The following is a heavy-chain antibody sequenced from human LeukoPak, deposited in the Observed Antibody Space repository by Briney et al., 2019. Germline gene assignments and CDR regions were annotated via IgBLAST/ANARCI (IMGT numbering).Heavy chain of an antibody. CDR1: GLTFSSYA. V-gene: IGHV3-23*01. CDR3: AKSRNPPNWTRHYFDH. J-gene: IGHJ4*02. Sequence: GGSLRLSCAASGLTFSSYAMSWVRQAPGKGLEWVSTISGSGGTYYADSVKGRFTISRDKSKNTLYLQMNSLRAEDTAVYYCAKSRNPPNWTRHYFDHWGQGTLVTVSS. D-gene: IGHD1-20*01. CDR2: ISGSGGT.